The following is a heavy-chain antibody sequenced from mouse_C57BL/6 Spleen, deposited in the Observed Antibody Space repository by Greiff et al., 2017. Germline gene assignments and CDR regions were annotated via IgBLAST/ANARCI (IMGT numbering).Heavy chain of an antibody. Sequence: QVQLQQSGAELVMPGASVKLSCKASGYTFTSYWMHWVKQRPGQGLEWIGEIDPSDSYTNYNQKFKGKSTLTVDKSSSTAYMQLSSLTSEDSAVYYCARGDGYPFDYWGQGTTLTVSS. CDR1: GYTFTSYW. CDR2: IDPSDSYT. CDR3: ARGDGYPFDY. J-gene: IGHJ2*01. D-gene: IGHD2-3*01. V-gene: IGHV1-69*01.